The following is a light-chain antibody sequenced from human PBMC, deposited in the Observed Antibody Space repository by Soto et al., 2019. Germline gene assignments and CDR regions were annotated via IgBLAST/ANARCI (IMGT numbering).Light chain of an antibody. Sequence: QSALTQPASVSGSPGQSITISCTGTSSDVGGYKYVSWYQQHPGKAPKLIIYDVSSRPSGVSNRFSGSKSGNTAALTISGGQAEDEADYYCNSYTSGNTRVVGGGTKLTVL. CDR2: DVS. CDR3: NSYTSGNTRV. J-gene: IGLJ2*01. CDR1: SSDVGGYKY. V-gene: IGLV2-14*01.